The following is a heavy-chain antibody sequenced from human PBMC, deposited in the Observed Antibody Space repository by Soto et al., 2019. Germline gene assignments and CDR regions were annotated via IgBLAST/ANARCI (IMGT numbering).Heavy chain of an antibody. J-gene: IGHJ6*02. CDR3: AKDRQDYSETPYGMDV. V-gene: IGHV3-23*01. CDR1: GFTFSTYV. D-gene: IGHD4-4*01. Sequence: EVQLLESGGGLVQPGGSLRVSCAASGFTFSTYVMSWVRQAPGKGLEWVSGISGGGTSTKYADSVKGRFTISRDNSKNTVYLQMNTLGADGTAVYYCAKDRQDYSETPYGMDVWGQWTTVTVSS. CDR2: ISGGGTST.